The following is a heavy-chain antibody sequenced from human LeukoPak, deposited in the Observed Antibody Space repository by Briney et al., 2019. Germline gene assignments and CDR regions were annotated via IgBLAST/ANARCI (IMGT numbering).Heavy chain of an antibody. V-gene: IGHV4-4*07. CDR3: ARATYSDYGGKKGFHSIGY. Sequence: PSETLSLTCTVSGGSISSYYWSWIRQPAGKGLEWIGRIYSSGSTNYNPSLKSRVTISVDKSKSHFSLKLSSVTAADTAVYYCARATYSDYGGKKGFHSIGYWGQGTLVTVSS. J-gene: IGHJ4*02. CDR2: IYSSGST. D-gene: IGHD4-23*01. CDR1: GGSISSYY.